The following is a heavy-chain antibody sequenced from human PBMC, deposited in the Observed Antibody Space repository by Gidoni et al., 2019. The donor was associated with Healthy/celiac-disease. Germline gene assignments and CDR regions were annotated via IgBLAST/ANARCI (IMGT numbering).Heavy chain of an antibody. V-gene: IGHV4-39*01. D-gene: IGHD6-19*01. CDR2: IYYSGST. CDR1: GGSISSSSYY. CDR3: ERQVIQQWLFSWFDP. J-gene: IGHJ5*02. Sequence: QLQLQESGPGLVKPSETLSLTCTVSGGSISSSSYYWGWIRQPPGKGLEWIGSIYYSGSTYYNPSLKSRVTIAVDTSKNQFSLKLSSVTAEDTAVYYCERQVIQQWLFSWFDPWGQGTLVTVSS.